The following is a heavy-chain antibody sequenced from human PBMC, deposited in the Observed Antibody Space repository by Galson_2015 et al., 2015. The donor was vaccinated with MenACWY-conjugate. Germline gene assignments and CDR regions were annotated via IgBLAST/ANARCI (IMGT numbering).Heavy chain of an antibody. CDR2: MNPVDSET. D-gene: IGHD3-16*01. CDR3: ARGAQGYFDY. CDR1: GYTFTNHW. J-gene: IGHJ4*02. Sequence: QSGAEVKKPGESLKISCKGSGYTFTNHWIGWVRQMPGKGLEWMGIMNPVDSETRYGPSFQGQVAISADKSISTTFLEWSSLKASDTAVYYCARGAQGYFDYWGQGALVTVSS. V-gene: IGHV5-51*01.